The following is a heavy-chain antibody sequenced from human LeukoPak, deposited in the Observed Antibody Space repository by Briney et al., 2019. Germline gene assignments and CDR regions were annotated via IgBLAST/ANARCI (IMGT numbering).Heavy chain of an antibody. CDR3: ARVSSSWYQDWYFDL. Sequence: SESLSLTCTVSGGSISSYYWSWIRQPAGKGLEWIGRIDTSGNTDYKPSLKSRVTMSVDTSKNQFSLKLSSVTAADTAVYYCARVSSSWYQDWYFDLWGRGTLVTVSS. CDR2: IDTSGNT. CDR1: GGSISSYY. V-gene: IGHV4-4*07. D-gene: IGHD6-13*01. J-gene: IGHJ2*01.